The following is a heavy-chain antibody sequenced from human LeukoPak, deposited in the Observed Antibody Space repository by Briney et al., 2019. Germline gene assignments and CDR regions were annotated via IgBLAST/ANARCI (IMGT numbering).Heavy chain of an antibody. J-gene: IGHJ4*02. CDR2: IYYSGST. D-gene: IGHD3-22*01. V-gene: IGHV4-59*01. CDR1: GDSISSYY. Sequence: SETLSLTCTVSGDSISSYYWSWIRQPPGKGLEWIGYIYYSGSTNYNPSLKSRVTISVDTSKNQSSLKLSSVTAADTAVYYCARSKFYYDSSGYEWYYFDYWGQGTLVTVSS. CDR3: ARSKFYYDSSGYEWYYFDY.